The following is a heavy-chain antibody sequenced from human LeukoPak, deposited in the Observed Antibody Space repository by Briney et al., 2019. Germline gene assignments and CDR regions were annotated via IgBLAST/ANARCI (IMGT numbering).Heavy chain of an antibody. Sequence: GGSLRLSCAASGFTFSSYGMHWVRQAPGKGLEWVAVIRYDGSNKYYADSVKGRFTISRDNSKNTLYLQMNSLRAEDTAVYYCAKLLARGVIDYWGQGTLVTVSS. CDR1: GFTFSSYG. CDR2: IRYDGSNK. V-gene: IGHV3-30*02. J-gene: IGHJ4*02. D-gene: IGHD3-10*01. CDR3: AKLLARGVIDY.